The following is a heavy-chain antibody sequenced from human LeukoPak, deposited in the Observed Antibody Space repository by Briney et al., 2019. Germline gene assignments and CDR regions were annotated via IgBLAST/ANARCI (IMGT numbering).Heavy chain of an antibody. D-gene: IGHD2-21*02. Sequence: SGPTLVNPTQTLTLTCTLSGFSVSSSGVGVGWIRQPPGKALEWLAIIYWDDDKRYSPSLKSRLTLTKDTSKNQVVLTMTNMDPVDTATYYCSHRHNLGVTGPVVTFDSWGQGTLVTVSS. V-gene: IGHV2-5*02. CDR2: IYWDDDK. CDR3: SHRHNLGVTGPVVTFDS. CDR1: GFSVSSSGVG. J-gene: IGHJ5*01.